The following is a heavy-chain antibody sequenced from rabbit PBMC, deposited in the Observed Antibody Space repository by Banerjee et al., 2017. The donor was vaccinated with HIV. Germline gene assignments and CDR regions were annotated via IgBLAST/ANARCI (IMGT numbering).Heavy chain of an antibody. J-gene: IGHJ4*01. CDR1: GFDFNSYY. V-gene: IGHV1S45*01. D-gene: IGHD7-1*01. CDR2: INTSSGNT. Sequence: QEQLKESGGGLVQPGGSLTLSCKASGFDFNSYYISWVRQAPGKGLEWIACINTSSGNTVYASWAKGRFTLSKTSSTTVTLQMTSLTAADTATYFCARDGGYIGYSPLDLWGPGTLVTVS. CDR3: ARDGGYIGYSPLDL.